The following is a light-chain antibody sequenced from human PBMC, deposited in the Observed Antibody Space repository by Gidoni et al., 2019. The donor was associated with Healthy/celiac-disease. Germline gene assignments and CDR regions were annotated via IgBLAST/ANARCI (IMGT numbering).Light chain of an antibody. CDR3: QSYDSSLSGPVV. CDR2: GNS. V-gene: IGLV1-40*01. CDR1: SSNSGAGYD. J-gene: IGLJ2*01. Sequence: QSVLTQPPSVSGAPGQRVSISGTGSSSNSGAGYDVHGYQQLPGTAPHLLIYGNSNRPSGVPDRFSGSKSGTSASLAITGLQAEDEADYYCQSYDSSLSGPVVFGGGTKLTVL.